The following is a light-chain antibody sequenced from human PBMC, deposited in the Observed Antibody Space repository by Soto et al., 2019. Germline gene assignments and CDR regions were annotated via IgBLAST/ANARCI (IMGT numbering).Light chain of an antibody. CDR1: QSVSSN. Sequence: EVVMTQSPATLSVSPGERATLSCRASQSVSSNVAWYQQKPGQAPRLLIYGASTRATGIPGRFSDRGSGTQFTLTISSLQSEDFAVYFCQQYNNWPLPLTFGPGTKVDIK. CDR2: GAS. CDR3: QQYNNWPLPLT. V-gene: IGKV3-15*01. J-gene: IGKJ3*01.